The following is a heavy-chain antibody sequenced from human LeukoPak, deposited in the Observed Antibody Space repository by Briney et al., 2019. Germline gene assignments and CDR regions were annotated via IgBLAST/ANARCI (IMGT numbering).Heavy chain of an antibody. CDR2: IYPGDSDT. V-gene: IGHV5-51*01. D-gene: IGHD6-13*01. CDR3: ARRSSSWNNWFDP. CDR1: GYSFTSYW. Sequence: GESLKISCKGSGYSFTSYWIGWVRQMPGKGLEWMGIIYPGDSDTRYSPSFQGQVTISADKSISTAYLQWSSLKASDTAMYYYARRSSSWNNWFDPWGQGTLVTVSS. J-gene: IGHJ5*02.